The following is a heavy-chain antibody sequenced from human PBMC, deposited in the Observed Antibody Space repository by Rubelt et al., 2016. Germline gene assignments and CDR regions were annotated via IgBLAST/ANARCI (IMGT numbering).Heavy chain of an antibody. V-gene: IGHV1-8*01. Sequence: QVQLVQFGAEVKKPGASVKVSCKASGCTFTSYDINWVRQATGQGLEWMGWMNPNSGNTGYAQKFQGRVTMTRNTSICTAYMELSMLISEDTDVYYCASGLWRVDYWGQGTLVTVSS. D-gene: IGHD6-19*01. CDR3: ASGLWRVDY. CDR2: MNPNSGNT. CDR1: GCTFTSYD. J-gene: IGHJ4*02.